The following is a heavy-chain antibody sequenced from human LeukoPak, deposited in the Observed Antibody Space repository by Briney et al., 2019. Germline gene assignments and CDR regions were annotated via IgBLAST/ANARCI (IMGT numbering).Heavy chain of an antibody. D-gene: IGHD2-2*01. CDR1: GFIFSSYW. J-gene: IGHJ4*02. CDR3: ALSTVAAAGDD. Sequence: GGSLRLSCAASGFIFSSYWMTWVHQAPGKGLEWVANIKPDGSEIYSVDSVKGRFTISRDNAKSSLYLQMNSLRAEDTAVYYCALSTVAAAGDDWGQGTLVTVSS. CDR2: IKPDGSEI. V-gene: IGHV3-7*01.